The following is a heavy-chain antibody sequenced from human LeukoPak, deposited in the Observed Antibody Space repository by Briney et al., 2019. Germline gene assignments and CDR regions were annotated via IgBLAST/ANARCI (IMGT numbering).Heavy chain of an antibody. CDR1: GGFNTHYY. D-gene: IGHD3-22*01. Sequence: SETLSLTCSVSGGFNTHYYWSWIRQPPGKGLEWIGNIYSSGSAYYNPSLKSRVTMSVDTSKNQFSLELSSVTAADTAVYYCARKPIVNSAWYYFDYWGQGTLVTVSS. V-gene: IGHV4-59*04. CDR3: ARKPIVNSAWYYFDY. J-gene: IGHJ4*02. CDR2: IYSSGSA.